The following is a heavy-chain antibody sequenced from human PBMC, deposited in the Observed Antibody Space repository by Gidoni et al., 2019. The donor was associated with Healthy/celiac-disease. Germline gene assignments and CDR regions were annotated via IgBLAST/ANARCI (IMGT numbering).Heavy chain of an antibody. D-gene: IGHD3-16*02. J-gene: IGHJ4*02. CDR2: IKSKTDGGTT. V-gene: IGHV3-15*01. CDR3: TTPYDYVWGSYRYAYRGGDY. CDR1: GFTFSNAW. Sequence: EVQLVESGGGLVKPGGSLRLSCAASGFTFSNAWMSWVRQAPGKGLEWCGRIKSKTDGGTTDYAAPVKGRFTISRDDSKNTLYLQMNSLKTEDTAVYYCTTPYDYVWGSYRYAYRGGDYWGQGTLVTVSS.